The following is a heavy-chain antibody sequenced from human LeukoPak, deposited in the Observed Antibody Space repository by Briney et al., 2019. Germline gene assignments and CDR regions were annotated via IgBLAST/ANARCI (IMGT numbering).Heavy chain of an antibody. Sequence: ASVKVSCRASGYTFTSYGISWVRQAPGQGLEWMGWISAYNGNTNYAQKLQGRVTMTTDTSTSTAYMELRSLRSDDTAVYYCARTRLLWFGELSGYYYYGMDVWGQGTTVTVSS. V-gene: IGHV1-18*01. D-gene: IGHD3-10*01. J-gene: IGHJ6*02. CDR1: GYTFTSYG. CDR2: ISAYNGNT. CDR3: ARTRLLWFGELSGYYYYGMDV.